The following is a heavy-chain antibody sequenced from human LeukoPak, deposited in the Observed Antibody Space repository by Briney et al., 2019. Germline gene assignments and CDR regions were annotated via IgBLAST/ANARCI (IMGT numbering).Heavy chain of an antibody. CDR2: IYYSGST. D-gene: IGHD1/OR15-1a*01. J-gene: IGHJ4*02. CDR1: GGSISSYY. CDR3: ARRLGTSGKGFGY. V-gene: IGHV4-59*01. Sequence: SETLSLTCTVSGGSISSYYWSWIRQPPGKGLEWIGYIYYSGSTNYNPSLKSRATISVDTSKNQFSLKLKSVTPADTAVYYCARRLGTSGKGFGYWGQGTLVSVSS.